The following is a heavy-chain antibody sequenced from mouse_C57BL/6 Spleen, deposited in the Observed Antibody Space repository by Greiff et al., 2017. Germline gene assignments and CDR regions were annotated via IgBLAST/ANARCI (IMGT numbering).Heavy chain of an antibody. CDR3: ARSRSNYVAYAMDY. Sequence: QVQLQQSGAELVKPGASVKISCKASGYKFSSYWMNWVKQRPGKGLEWLGQIYPGDGDTNYTGQFKGKATLTADKSSSTAYMQLSRLTSEDSAVYFCARSRSNYVAYAMDYWGQGTSGTVSA. J-gene: IGHJ4*01. V-gene: IGHV1-80*01. D-gene: IGHD2-5*01. CDR2: IYPGDGDT. CDR1: GYKFSSYW.